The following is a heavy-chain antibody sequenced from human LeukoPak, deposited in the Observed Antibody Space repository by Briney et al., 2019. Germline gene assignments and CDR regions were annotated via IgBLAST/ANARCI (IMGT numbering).Heavy chain of an antibody. D-gene: IGHD4-17*01. CDR3: ARNSYGDYDNYYYYMDV. CDR1: GFTFSSYS. CDR2: ISSSSSYI. Sequence: GGSLRLSCAASGFTFSSYSMNWVRQAPGKGLEWVSSISSSSSYIYYADSVKGRFTISRDNAKNSLYLQMNSLRAEDTAVYYCARNSYGDYDNYYYYMDVWGKGTTVTVSS. V-gene: IGHV3-21*01. J-gene: IGHJ6*03.